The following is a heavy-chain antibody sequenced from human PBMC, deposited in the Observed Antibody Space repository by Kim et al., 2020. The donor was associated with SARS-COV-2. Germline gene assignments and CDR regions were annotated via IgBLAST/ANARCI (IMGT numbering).Heavy chain of an antibody. CDR2: INGDGSGT. CDR1: GFSFSSYW. J-gene: IGHJ4*02. D-gene: IGHD1-26*01. Sequence: GGSLRLSCAASGFSFSSYWMHWVRQAPGKGLVWVSRINGDGSGTNYADFVKGRFTISRDNAKNTVYLQMNSLRAEDTAVYYCARDPYISGDYWGQGTLLTVSS. V-gene: IGHV3-74*01. CDR3: ARDPYISGDY.